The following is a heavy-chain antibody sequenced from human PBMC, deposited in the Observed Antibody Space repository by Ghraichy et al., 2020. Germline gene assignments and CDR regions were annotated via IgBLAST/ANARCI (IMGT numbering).Heavy chain of an antibody. Sequence: GGSLRLSCAASGFTFSNFAIHWVRQAPGKGLEWVSAISYDGNNKQYADSVKGRFTISRDNSQNTLYLQMNSLRAEDTAVYYCARGGSSIAVLNSWFDPWGQGTLVTVSS. J-gene: IGHJ5*02. CDR1: GFTFSNFA. D-gene: IGHD6-6*01. CDR2: ISYDGNNK. CDR3: ARGGSSIAVLNSWFDP. V-gene: IGHV3-30-3*01.